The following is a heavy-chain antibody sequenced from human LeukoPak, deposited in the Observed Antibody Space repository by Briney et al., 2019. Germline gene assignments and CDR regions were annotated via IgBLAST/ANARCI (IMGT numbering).Heavy chain of an antibody. D-gene: IGHD5-24*01. J-gene: IGHJ4*02. CDR3: AREQRTFDY. Sequence: KTSETLSLTCTVSGGSVSGGSYYWSWIRQPPGKGLEWIGYIYYSGSTNYNPSLKSRVTISVDTSKNQFSLKLSSVTAADTAVYYCAREQRTFDYWGQGILVTVSS. CDR2: IYYSGST. V-gene: IGHV4-61*01. CDR1: GGSVSGGSYY.